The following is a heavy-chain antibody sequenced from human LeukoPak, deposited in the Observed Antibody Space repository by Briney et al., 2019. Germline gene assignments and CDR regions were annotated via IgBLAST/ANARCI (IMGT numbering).Heavy chain of an antibody. CDR3: ARDFWNPYENNDSNRDFDN. V-gene: IGHV1-18*01. CDR1: GYTFSNYG. J-gene: IGHJ4*02. Sequence: GASVKVSCKASGYTFSNYGISWVRQAPGQGLEWMAWIAGDRIYAPQFQGRLIISTDPSTSTAYMELRSLRSDDTAVYYCARDFWNPYENNDSNRDFDNWGQGTLLTVSS. D-gene: IGHD7-27*01. CDR2: IAGDR.